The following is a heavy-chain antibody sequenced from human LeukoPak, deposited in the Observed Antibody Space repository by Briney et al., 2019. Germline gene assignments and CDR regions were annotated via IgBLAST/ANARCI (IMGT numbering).Heavy chain of an antibody. CDR2: ISASGGTT. D-gene: IGHD3-22*01. CDR1: GFTFSNYA. Sequence: GGSLRLSCAASGFTFSNYAMTWVRQAPGKGLEWVSGISASGGTTYYADPVKGRFTISRDNSKNTLYLQMNSLRAEDTAVYYCAKRPRDTSGYYLGAFDIWGQGTMVTVSS. V-gene: IGHV3-23*01. CDR3: AKRPRDTSGYYLGAFDI. J-gene: IGHJ3*02.